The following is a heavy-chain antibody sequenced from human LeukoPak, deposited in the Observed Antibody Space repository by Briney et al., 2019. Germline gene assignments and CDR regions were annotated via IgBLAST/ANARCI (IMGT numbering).Heavy chain of an antibody. Sequence: RGSLRLSCAASGFTFSSYGMHWVRQAPGKGLEWVAVIWNDGSNKYYADSVKGRFTISRDNSKDTLYLQMNSLRAEDTAVYYCAKRSSGWLIDYWGQGTLVTV. CDR1: GFTFSSYG. CDR3: AKRSSGWLIDY. D-gene: IGHD6-19*01. CDR2: IWNDGSNK. V-gene: IGHV3-33*06. J-gene: IGHJ4*02.